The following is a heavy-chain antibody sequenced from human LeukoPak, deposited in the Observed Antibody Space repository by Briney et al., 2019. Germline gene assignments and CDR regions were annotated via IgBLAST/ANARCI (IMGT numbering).Heavy chain of an antibody. CDR2: ISGSGGST. Sequence: GGSLRLSCAASGFTFSSYAMSWVRQAPGKGLEWVSAISGSGGSTYYADSVRGRFTISRDNSKNTVYLQMTSLRAEDTAVYYCAKGGNSYFDSWGQGTLVTVSS. D-gene: IGHD4-23*01. V-gene: IGHV3-23*01. CDR1: GFTFSSYA. J-gene: IGHJ4*02. CDR3: AKGGNSYFDS.